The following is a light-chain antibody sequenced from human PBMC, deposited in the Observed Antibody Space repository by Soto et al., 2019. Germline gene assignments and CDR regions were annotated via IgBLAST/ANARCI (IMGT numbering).Light chain of an antibody. Sequence: QSELTQPPSVSGAPGQRVTISCTGSSSNIGAGYDVHWYQQLPGTAPKLLIYGNSNRPSGVPDRFSGSKSGTSASLAITGLQAEDEADYYCQSYDSSLYVFGTGTKLTVL. V-gene: IGLV1-40*01. J-gene: IGLJ1*01. CDR2: GNS. CDR3: QSYDSSLYV. CDR1: SSNIGAGYD.